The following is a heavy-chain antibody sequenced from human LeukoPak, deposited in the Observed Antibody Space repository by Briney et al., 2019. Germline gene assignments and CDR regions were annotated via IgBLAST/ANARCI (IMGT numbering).Heavy chain of an antibody. V-gene: IGHV4-59*12. J-gene: IGHJ4*02. CDR2: IYYSGST. Sequence: SETLSLTCTVSGGSISSYYWSWIRQPPGKGLEWIGYIYYSGSTNYNPSLKSRVTISVDTSKNQLSLKLRSVTAADTAVYYCARERREQLLPPYTRLVTYFDYWGQGTLVTVSS. CDR3: ARERREQLLPPYTRLVTYFDY. D-gene: IGHD1-26*01. CDR1: GGSISSYY.